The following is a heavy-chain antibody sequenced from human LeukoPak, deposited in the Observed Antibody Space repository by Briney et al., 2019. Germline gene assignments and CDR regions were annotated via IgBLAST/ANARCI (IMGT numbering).Heavy chain of an antibody. Sequence: GGSLRLSCAASGFTFSSYTMNWVRQAPGKGLEWVSSISSSSRSIFYADSVRGRFTTSRDNAKNSLFLQMNSLRAEDTAVYYCARDTDGYSYGLNYFDYWGQGTLVTVSS. D-gene: IGHD5-18*01. V-gene: IGHV3-21*01. CDR2: ISSSSRSI. J-gene: IGHJ4*02. CDR3: ARDTDGYSYGLNYFDY. CDR1: GFTFSSYT.